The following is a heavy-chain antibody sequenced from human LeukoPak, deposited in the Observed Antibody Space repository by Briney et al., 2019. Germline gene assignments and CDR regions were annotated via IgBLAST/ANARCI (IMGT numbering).Heavy chain of an antibody. CDR3: ARRDTTGWFHHFDY. J-gene: IGHJ4*02. Sequence: PGGSLRLSCAASGFPVSSNSMTWVRQAPGEGLEWVSILYNGGGANYADSVKGRFTISRDNSRNTLFLQMNSLRDEDTAVYYCARRDTTGWFHHFDYWGQGTLVTVSS. CDR1: GFPVSSNS. V-gene: IGHV3-53*01. CDR2: LYNGGGA. D-gene: IGHD6-19*01.